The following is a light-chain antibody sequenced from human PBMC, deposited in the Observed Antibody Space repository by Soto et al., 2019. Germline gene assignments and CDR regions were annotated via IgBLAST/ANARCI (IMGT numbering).Light chain of an antibody. CDR3: QQRSNWPPIT. V-gene: IGKV3-11*01. J-gene: IGKJ5*01. Sequence: DMVLTQSPATLSLSPGERATLSCRASQSVSSYLAWYQQKPGQAPRLLIYDASNRATGIPARFSGSGSGTDFTLTISSLEPADFAVYYCQQRSNWPPITFGQGTRLEIK. CDR1: QSVSSY. CDR2: DAS.